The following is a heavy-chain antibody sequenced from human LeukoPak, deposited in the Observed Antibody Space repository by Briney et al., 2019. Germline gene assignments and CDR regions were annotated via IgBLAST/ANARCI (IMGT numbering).Heavy chain of an antibody. J-gene: IGHJ4*02. CDR1: GYTFTANY. D-gene: IGHD6-13*01. V-gene: IGHV1-2*04. Sequence: ASVKVSCKASGYTFTANYMHWVRQAPGQGLEWMGWMNTNTGDTYNVQKFQGCVTMTRDTSITTAYMELSRLTIDDTAVYYCARGSGTSWYDYWGQGTLVTVSS. CDR3: ARGSGTSWYDY. CDR2: MNTNTGDT.